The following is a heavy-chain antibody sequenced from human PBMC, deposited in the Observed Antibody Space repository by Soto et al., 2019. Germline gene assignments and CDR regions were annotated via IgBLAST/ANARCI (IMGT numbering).Heavy chain of an antibody. D-gene: IGHD6-6*01. Sequence: EVQLLESGGGLEQPGGSLRLSCAASGFTFSNYAMSWVRQTPGKGLEWVSSISGGADITYYADSVKGRFTISRDNSKNTLYLQMNSLRAEDTAVYYCVRDFGSSSEGGMDVWGQGTTVTVSS. CDR1: GFTFSNYA. CDR2: ISGGADIT. V-gene: IGHV3-23*01. J-gene: IGHJ6*02. CDR3: VRDFGSSSEGGMDV.